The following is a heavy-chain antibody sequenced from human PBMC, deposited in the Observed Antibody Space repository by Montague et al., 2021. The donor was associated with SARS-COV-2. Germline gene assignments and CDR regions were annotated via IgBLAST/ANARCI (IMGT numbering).Heavy chain of an antibody. Sequence: SLRLSCAASGFTFSSYGMHWVRQAPGKGLEWVAIIWYDGSKNYYADSVKGRFTISRDNSKNTLYLQMNTLRAEDTAVYYCARDSSSGSDWYYYYGMDVSGQGTTVTVSS. J-gene: IGHJ6*02. CDR1: GFTFSSYG. CDR3: ARDSSSGSDWYYYYGMDV. D-gene: IGHD6-13*01. CDR2: IWYDGSKN. V-gene: IGHV3-33*01.